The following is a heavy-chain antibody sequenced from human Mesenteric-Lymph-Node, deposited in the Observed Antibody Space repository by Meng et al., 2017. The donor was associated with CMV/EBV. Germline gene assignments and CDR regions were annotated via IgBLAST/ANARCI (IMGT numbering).Heavy chain of an antibody. Sequence: FTSHTIPWVRQAPGQGLEWMGWISTYNGNTIYAQKFQGRVTMTTDTSTSTAYMELRSLTSDDTAVYYCARDFRDCGSSSCYWGWFDSWGQGTLVTVSS. J-gene: IGHJ5*01. V-gene: IGHV1-18*01. CDR1: FTSHT. CDR2: ISTYNGNT. D-gene: IGHD2-2*01. CDR3: ARDFRDCGSSSCYWGWFDS.